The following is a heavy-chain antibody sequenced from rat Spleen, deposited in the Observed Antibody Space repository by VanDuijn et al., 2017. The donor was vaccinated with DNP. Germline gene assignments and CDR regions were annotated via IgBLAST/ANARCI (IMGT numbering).Heavy chain of an antibody. CDR1: GFTFSNYG. CDR3: ATSTGISLYAMDA. V-gene: IGHV5S13*01. CDR2: ISSGSGDT. D-gene: IGHD1-9*01. Sequence: EVQLVESGGGLVQPGRSLKLSCAASGFTFSNYGMAWVRQAPTKGLEWVASISSGSGDTYYRDSVKGRFTASRDNAKNTQYLQMDSLRSEDTATYYCATSTGISLYAMDAWGQGTSVTVSS. J-gene: IGHJ4*01.